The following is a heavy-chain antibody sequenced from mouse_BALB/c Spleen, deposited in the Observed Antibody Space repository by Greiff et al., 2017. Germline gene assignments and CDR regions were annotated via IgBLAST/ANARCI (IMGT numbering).Heavy chain of an antibody. D-gene: IGHD1-2*01. CDR3: ARAALRRLRKAMDY. CDR2: IWAGGST. J-gene: IGHJ4*01. Sequence: QGQLKESGPGLVAPSQSLSITCTVSGFSLTSYGVHWVRQPPGKGLEWLGVIWAGGSTNYNSALMSRLSISKDNSKSQVFLKMNSLQTDDTAMYYCARAALRRLRKAMDYWGQGTSVTVSS. V-gene: IGHV2-9*02. CDR1: GFSLTSYG.